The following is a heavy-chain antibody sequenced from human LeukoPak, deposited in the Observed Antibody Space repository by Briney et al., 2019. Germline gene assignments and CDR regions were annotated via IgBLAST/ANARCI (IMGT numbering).Heavy chain of an antibody. CDR1: GFTFSSFG. V-gene: IGHV3-33*01. D-gene: IGHD3-16*01. Sequence: GGSLRLSCVASGFTFSSFGMHWVRQAPGKGLEWVAVIWSDGNNKYYADSVKGRFTISRDNSKNTLYLQMNSLRAEDTAVYYCARDMTYYYGMDVWGQGTTVTVSS. CDR3: ARDMTYYYGMDV. CDR2: IWSDGNNK. J-gene: IGHJ6*02.